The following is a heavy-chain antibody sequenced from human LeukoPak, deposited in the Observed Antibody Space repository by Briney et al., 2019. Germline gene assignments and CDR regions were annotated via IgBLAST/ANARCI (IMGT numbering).Heavy chain of an antibody. V-gene: IGHV4-30-4*01. Sequence: SETLSLTCSVSGGSISSGDYYWSWIRQPPGKGLEWIGHFYYSLSTHHNPYLKSRVTISVNTSKNQFSLKLSSVTATDTAVYYCARSLLSAGSGSYGFDPWGQGTLVTVSS. CDR3: ARSLLSAGSGSYGFDP. CDR1: GGSISSGDYY. D-gene: IGHD3-10*01. J-gene: IGHJ5*02. CDR2: FYYSLST.